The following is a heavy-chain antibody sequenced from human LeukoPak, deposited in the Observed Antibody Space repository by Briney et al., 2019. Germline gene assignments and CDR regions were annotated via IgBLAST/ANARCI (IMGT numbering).Heavy chain of an antibody. J-gene: IGHJ4*02. CDR3: ARPSPPGDGYNPPDY. CDR1: GFTFSSYA. V-gene: IGHV3-30*04. CDR2: ISHDERNK. Sequence: GRSLRLSCAASGFTFSSYAMHWVRQAPGKGLEWVAVISHDERNKYHADSVKGRFTISRDNSKNMVYLQMTSLRLEDTAVYYCARPSPPGDGYNPPDYWGQGSLVTVSS. D-gene: IGHD5-24*01.